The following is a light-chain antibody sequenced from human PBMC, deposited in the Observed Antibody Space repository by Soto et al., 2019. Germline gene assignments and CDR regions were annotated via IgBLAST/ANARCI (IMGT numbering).Light chain of an antibody. CDR1: QTIDSW. CDR2: KAS. CDR3: QQYHIYSGT. V-gene: IGKV1-5*03. Sequence: DIQMTQSPSTLSASVGDRVTITCRASQTIDSWLAWYQQRPGKPPNLLIYKASTLVSGVPSRFSGSGSGTEFTLTISSLQPDDFATYYCQQYHIYSGTFGQGTKVELK. J-gene: IGKJ1*01.